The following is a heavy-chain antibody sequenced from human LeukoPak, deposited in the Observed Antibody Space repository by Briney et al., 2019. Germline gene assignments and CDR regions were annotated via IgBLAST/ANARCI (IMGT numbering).Heavy chain of an antibody. V-gene: IGHV3-7*01. Sequence: GGSLRLSCAASGFTISNLWMTWVRQAPGKGLECVANIEGDGSEKNYVDSVKGRFTISRDDAKNSLYLQMNSLRAEDTAVYYCVKQAGVYWGQGTLVTVSS. D-gene: IGHD6-19*01. CDR2: IEGDGSEK. CDR3: VKQAGVY. J-gene: IGHJ4*02. CDR1: GFTISNLW.